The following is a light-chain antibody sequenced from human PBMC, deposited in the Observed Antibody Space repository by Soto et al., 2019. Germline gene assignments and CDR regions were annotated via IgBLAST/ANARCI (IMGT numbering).Light chain of an antibody. J-gene: IGKJ5*01. CDR1: QTISSW. Sequence: DIQMTQSPSTLSGSVGDRVTITCRASQTISSWLAWYQQKPGKAPKLLIYKASTLKSGVPSRFSGSGSGTEFTLTITSLRPEDFATYYCQQVNSYPITFGQGTRLENK. CDR2: KAS. CDR3: QQVNSYPIT. V-gene: IGKV1-5*03.